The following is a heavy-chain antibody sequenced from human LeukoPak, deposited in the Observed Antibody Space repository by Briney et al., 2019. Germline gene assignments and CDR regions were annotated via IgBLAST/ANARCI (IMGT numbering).Heavy chain of an antibody. Sequence: KPSQTLSLTCTVSGGSISSGDYYWSWIRQPPGKGLEWIGEINHSGSTNYNPSLKSRVTISVDTSKNQFSLKLSSVTAADTAVYYCARIENYYYYYGMDVWGQGTTVTVSS. CDR3: ARIENYYYYYGMDV. CDR2: INHSGST. CDR1: GGSISSGDYY. J-gene: IGHJ6*02. V-gene: IGHV4-30-4*01.